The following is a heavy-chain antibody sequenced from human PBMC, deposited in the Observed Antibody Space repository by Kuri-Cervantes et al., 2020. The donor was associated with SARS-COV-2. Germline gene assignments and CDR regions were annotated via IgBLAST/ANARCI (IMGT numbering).Heavy chain of an antibody. CDR1: GFTFSSYS. V-gene: IGHV3-23*01. Sequence: GESLKISCAASGFTFSSYSMNWVRQHPGKGLEWVSAISGSGGSTYYADSVKGRFTISRDNSKNTLYLQMNSLRAEDTAVYYCAKGDIVVVPAAPFGMDVWGQGTTVTVSS. D-gene: IGHD2-2*01. CDR3: AKGDIVVVPAAPFGMDV. J-gene: IGHJ6*02. CDR2: ISGSGGST.